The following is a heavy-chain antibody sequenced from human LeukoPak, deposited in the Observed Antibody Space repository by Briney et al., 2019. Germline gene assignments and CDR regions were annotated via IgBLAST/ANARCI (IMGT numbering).Heavy chain of an antibody. J-gene: IGHJ5*02. Sequence: ASVKVSCKASGYTFTGYYMHWVRQAPGQGLEWMGWINPTSCGTNYAQKFQGRVTMTRDTSISTAYMELSRLRSDDTAVYYCARDGVLLWFGELDSNWFDPWGQGTLVTVSS. D-gene: IGHD3-10*01. V-gene: IGHV1-2*02. CDR1: GYTFTGYY. CDR2: INPTSCGT. CDR3: ARDGVLLWFGELDSNWFDP.